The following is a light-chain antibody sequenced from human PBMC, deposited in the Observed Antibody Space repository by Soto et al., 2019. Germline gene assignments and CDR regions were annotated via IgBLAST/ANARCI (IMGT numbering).Light chain of an antibody. J-gene: IGKJ1*01. V-gene: IGKV1-5*01. Sequence: DIQMTQSPSTLSASVGDRVTITGRASQSISSWLAWYQQKPGKAPKLLIYDASSLESGVPSRFSGSGSGTEFILTISSLQPDDFATYYCQQYNSYSWTFGQGTKV. CDR3: QQYNSYSWT. CDR2: DAS. CDR1: QSISSW.